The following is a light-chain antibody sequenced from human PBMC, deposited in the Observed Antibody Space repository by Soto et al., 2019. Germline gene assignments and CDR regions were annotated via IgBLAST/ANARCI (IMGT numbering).Light chain of an antibody. CDR1: QSVLVTPDNKNN. Sequence: DIGMTQSPDSLAVSLGERATINCKSSQSVLVTPDNKNNLAWYQQKPGQPPRLLIYWAFFRESGVPDRFSGSGSGTDFTLTISSLRAEDVAVYYCQQYFIAPLTFGGGTKVEIK. V-gene: IGKV4-1*01. CDR2: WAF. CDR3: QQYFIAPLT. J-gene: IGKJ4*01.